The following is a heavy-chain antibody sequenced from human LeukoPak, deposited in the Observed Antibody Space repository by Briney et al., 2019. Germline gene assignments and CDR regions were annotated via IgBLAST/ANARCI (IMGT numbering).Heavy chain of an antibody. J-gene: IGHJ4*02. CDR1: GGSISSSNYY. CDR2: IYYSGST. Sequence: SETLSLTCTVSGGSISSSNYYWSWIRQPPGKGLEWIGYIYYSGSTNYNPSLKSRVTISVDTSKNQFSLKLSSVTAADTAVYYCARERGYSSSWYSLWGQGTLVTVSS. CDR3: ARERGYSSSWYSL. D-gene: IGHD6-13*01. V-gene: IGHV4-61*01.